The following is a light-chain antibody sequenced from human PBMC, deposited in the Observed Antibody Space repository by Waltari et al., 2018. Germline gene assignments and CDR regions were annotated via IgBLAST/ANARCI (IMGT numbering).Light chain of an antibody. Sequence: YGLTQPPSGSVSPGQTARITCGGDDFGTEEVNWYQLKPPQAPLLVIYTNSARPSGIPDRFSGSRSGNTATLIIGGVEAGDEAEYYCQVWDVESDHVFFGGGTRLTVL. V-gene: IGLV3-21*01. CDR3: QVWDVESDHVF. CDR1: DFGTEE. CDR2: TNS. J-gene: IGLJ7*01.